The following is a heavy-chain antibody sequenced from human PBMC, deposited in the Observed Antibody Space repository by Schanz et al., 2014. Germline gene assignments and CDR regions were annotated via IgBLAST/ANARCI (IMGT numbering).Heavy chain of an antibody. Sequence: VQLVESGGGVVQPGRSLRLSCAASGFTFSSYGMHWVRQIPGKGLEWVSAISASGGTTYYADSVKGRFTISRDNSRDTVYLQMNSLRADDTAMYYCARWFLIRGVILDSWGQGTLVTVSS. J-gene: IGHJ4*02. V-gene: IGHV3-23*04. D-gene: IGHD3-10*01. CDR2: ISASGGTT. CDR1: GFTFSSYG. CDR3: ARWFLIRGVILDS.